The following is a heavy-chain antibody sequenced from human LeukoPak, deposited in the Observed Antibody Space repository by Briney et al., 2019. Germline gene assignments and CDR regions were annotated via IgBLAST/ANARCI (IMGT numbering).Heavy chain of an antibody. CDR3: ARDIVVVPAANAGGFDP. D-gene: IGHD2-2*01. Sequence: GASVKVSCKASGYTFTSYGISWVRQAPGQGLEWMGWFSAYNGNTNYAQKLQGRVTMTTDTSTSTAYMELRSLRSDDTAVYYCARDIVVVPAANAGGFDPWGQGTLVTVSS. J-gene: IGHJ5*02. CDR1: GYTFTSYG. V-gene: IGHV1-18*01. CDR2: FSAYNGNT.